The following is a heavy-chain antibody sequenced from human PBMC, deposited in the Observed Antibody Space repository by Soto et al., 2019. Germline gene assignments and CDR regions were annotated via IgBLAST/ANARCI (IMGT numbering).Heavy chain of an antibody. CDR2: INHSGST. Sequence: QVQLQQWGAGLLKPSETLSLTCAVYGGSFSGYYWTWIRQPPGTGLEWIGEINHSGSTNYNPSLTSRVTISVDTSNKQFSLKLTSVTAADTAVYYCARDKITGLFDYWGQGTLVTVSS. CDR1: GGSFSGYY. D-gene: IGHD2-8*02. CDR3: ARDKITGLFDY. J-gene: IGHJ4*02. V-gene: IGHV4-34*01.